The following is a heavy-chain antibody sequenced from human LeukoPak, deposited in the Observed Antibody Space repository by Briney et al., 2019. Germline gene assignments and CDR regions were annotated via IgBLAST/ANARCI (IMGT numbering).Heavy chain of an antibody. D-gene: IGHD3-22*01. CDR1: GYTFTGYY. Sequence: ASVKVSCKASGYTFTGYYMHWVRQAPGQGLEWMGWVNPNSGGTNYAQKFQGRVTMTRDTSISTAYMELSRLRSDDTAVYYCEREVYYYDSSGYHQPEPFDYWGQGTLVTVSS. V-gene: IGHV1-2*02. CDR2: VNPNSGGT. J-gene: IGHJ4*02. CDR3: EREVYYYDSSGYHQPEPFDY.